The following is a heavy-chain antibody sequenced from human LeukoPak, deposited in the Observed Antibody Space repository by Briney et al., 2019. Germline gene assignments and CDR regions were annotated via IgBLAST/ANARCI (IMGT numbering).Heavy chain of an antibody. CDR3: ARVNYDYHYFDY. CDR1: GFIFSTYD. Sequence: GGSLRLSCAASGFIFSTYDFNWVRQAPGKGLEWISYITGSGQTIYYADSMKGRFTISRDNAKNSLYLQMNSLRAEDTAVYYCARVNYDYHYFDYWGEGTLVTVSS. CDR2: ITGSGQTI. D-gene: IGHD3-16*01. J-gene: IGHJ4*02. V-gene: IGHV3-48*03.